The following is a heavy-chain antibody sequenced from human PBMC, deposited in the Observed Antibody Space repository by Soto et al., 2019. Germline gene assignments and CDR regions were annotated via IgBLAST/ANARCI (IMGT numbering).Heavy chain of an antibody. J-gene: IGHJ3*02. D-gene: IGHD4-17*01. CDR3: ARSAYGDYEGHDAFDI. V-gene: IGHV3-33*01. Sequence: QVQLVESGGGVVQPGKSLRLSCEASGFTLTSHGMHWVRQAPGKGLEWVAVIWNDGSYKYYPDSVKGRFTISRDDSKNTLYLQMDSLRVEDTAFYYCARSAYGDYEGHDAFDIWVQGTMVTVSS. CDR2: IWNDGSYK. CDR1: GFTLTSHG.